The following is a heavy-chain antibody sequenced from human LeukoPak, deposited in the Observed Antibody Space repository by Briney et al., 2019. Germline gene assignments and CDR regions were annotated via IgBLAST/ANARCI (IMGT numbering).Heavy chain of an antibody. CDR2: TYYRSKWYN. D-gene: IGHD6-13*01. V-gene: IGHV6-1*01. CDR1: GDSVSSNSAT. CDR3: ARGSSSNSWYFDY. Sequence: SQTLSLTCAISGDSVSSNSATWTWIRQSPSRGLEWLGRTYYRSKWYNDYAVSVKSRITINPDTSRNQFSLQLNSVTPEDTAVYYCARGSSSNSWYFDYWGQGTLVTVSS. J-gene: IGHJ4*02.